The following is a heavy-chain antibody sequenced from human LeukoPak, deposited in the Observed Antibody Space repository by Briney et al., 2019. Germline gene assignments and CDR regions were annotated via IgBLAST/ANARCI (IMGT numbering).Heavy chain of an antibody. Sequence: GASVKVSCKASGYTFTGYYMHWVRQAPGQGLEWMGWINPNSGGTNYAQKFQGRVTMTRDTSISTAYMELRSLRSDDTAVYYCARDCSGGSCYSSYWGQGTLVTVSS. CDR3: ARDCSGGSCYSSY. CDR1: GYTFTGYY. CDR2: INPNSGGT. D-gene: IGHD2-15*01. J-gene: IGHJ4*02. V-gene: IGHV1-2*02.